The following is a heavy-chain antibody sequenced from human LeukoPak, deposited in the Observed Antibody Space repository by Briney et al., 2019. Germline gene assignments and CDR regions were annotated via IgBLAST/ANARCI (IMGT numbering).Heavy chain of an antibody. CDR1: GGSISSSSYY. D-gene: IGHD5-12*01. CDR3: ARQKVATGYYFDY. Sequence: PSETLSLTCTVSGGSISSSSYYWGWIRQPPGNGLEWIGSIYYSGSTYYNPSLKSRVTISVDTSKNQFSLKLSSVTAADTAVYYCARQKVATGYYFDYWGQGTLVTVSS. CDR2: IYYSGST. J-gene: IGHJ4*02. V-gene: IGHV4-39*01.